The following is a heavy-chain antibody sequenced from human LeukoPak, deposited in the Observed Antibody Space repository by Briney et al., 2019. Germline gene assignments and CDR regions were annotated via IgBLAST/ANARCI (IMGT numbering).Heavy chain of an antibody. D-gene: IGHD6-19*01. CDR2: IYYSGST. V-gene: IGHV4-59*01. CDR3: AKTESGSGWPYFDY. CDR1: GASISSYY. J-gene: IGHJ4*02. Sequence: PSETLSLTCTVSGASISSYYWSWIRQPPGKGLDWIGYIYYSGSTNYNPSLKSRVTISVDTSKNPFSLKLSSVTAADTAVYYCAKTESGSGWPYFDYWGQGTLVTVSS.